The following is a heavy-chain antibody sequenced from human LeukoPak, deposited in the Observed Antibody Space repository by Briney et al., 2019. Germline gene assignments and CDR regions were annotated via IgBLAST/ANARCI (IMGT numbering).Heavy chain of an antibody. Sequence: GGSLRLSCAAAGFTFSSYAMSWVRQAPGKGLEWVAVISYDGSNKYYADSVKGRFTISRDNSKNTLYLQMNSLRAEDTAVYYCARDYGHYYDSSGSDYWGQGTLVTVSS. CDR1: GFTFSSYA. CDR3: ARDYGHYYDSSGSDY. D-gene: IGHD3-22*01. CDR2: ISYDGSNK. J-gene: IGHJ4*02. V-gene: IGHV3-30-3*01.